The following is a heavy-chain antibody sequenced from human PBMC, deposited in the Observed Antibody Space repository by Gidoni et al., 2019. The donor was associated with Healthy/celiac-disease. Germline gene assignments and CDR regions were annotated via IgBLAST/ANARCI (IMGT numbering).Heavy chain of an antibody. CDR3: ARGTPASGWRY. D-gene: IGHD6-19*01. V-gene: IGHV4-34*01. Sequence: QVQLQQWGAGLLKPSETLSLPCAVYGGSFSGYYWSWIRQPPGKGLEWIGEINHSGSTNYNPSLKSRVTISVDTSKNQFSLKLSSVTAADTAVYYCARGTPASGWRYWGQGTLVTVSS. CDR1: GGSFSGYY. J-gene: IGHJ4*02. CDR2: INHSGST.